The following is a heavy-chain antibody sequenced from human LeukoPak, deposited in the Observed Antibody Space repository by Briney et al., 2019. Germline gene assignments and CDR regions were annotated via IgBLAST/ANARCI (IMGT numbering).Heavy chain of an antibody. Sequence: ASVKVSCKASGYTFTGYYMHWVRQAPGQGLEWMGWINPNSGGTNYAQKFQGRVTITRNTSISTAYMELSSLRSEDTAVYYCAREHSCSGGSCYEGGWFDPWGQGTLVTVSS. D-gene: IGHD2-15*01. V-gene: IGHV1-2*02. CDR1: GYTFTGYY. CDR2: INPNSGGT. J-gene: IGHJ5*02. CDR3: AREHSCSGGSCYEGGWFDP.